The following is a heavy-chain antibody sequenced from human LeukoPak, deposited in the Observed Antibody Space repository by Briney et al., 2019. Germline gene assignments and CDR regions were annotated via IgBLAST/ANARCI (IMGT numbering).Heavy chain of an antibody. Sequence: PSETLSLTCAVYGGSFSGYYWSWIRQPPGKGLEWIGEINHSGSTNYNPSLKSRVTISVDTSKNQFSLKLSSVTAADTAVYYCARDSLYYYYYYMDVWGQRDHGHRLL. CDR1: GGSFSGYY. V-gene: IGHV4-34*01. D-gene: IGHD2-15*01. CDR3: ARDSLYYYYYYMDV. CDR2: INHSGST. J-gene: IGHJ6*03.